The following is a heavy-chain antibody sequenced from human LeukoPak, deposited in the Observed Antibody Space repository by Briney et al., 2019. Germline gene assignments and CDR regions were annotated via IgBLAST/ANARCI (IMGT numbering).Heavy chain of an antibody. CDR2: INSDGSST. Sequence: PGGSLRLSCAASGFXFSSNWMHWVRQAPGKGLVWVSRINSDGSSTSYADSVKGRFTISRDNAENTLYLQMNSLRADDTAVYYCARGPKWFDPWGQGTLVTVSA. CDR3: ARGPKWFDP. V-gene: IGHV3-74*01. J-gene: IGHJ5*02. CDR1: GFXFSSNW.